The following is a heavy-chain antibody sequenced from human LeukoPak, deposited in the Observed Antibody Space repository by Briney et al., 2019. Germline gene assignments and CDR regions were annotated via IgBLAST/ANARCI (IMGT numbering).Heavy chain of an antibody. CDR2: IYHSGST. CDR3: ARIRRTSLTPASFDY. D-gene: IGHD2-2*01. Sequence: SQTLSLTCAVSGGSISSGGYSWSWIRQPPGKGLEWSGYIYHSGSTYYNPSLKSRVTISVDRSKNQFSLKLSSVTAADTAVYYCARIRRTSLTPASFDYWGQGTLVTVSP. V-gene: IGHV4-30-2*01. CDR1: GGSISSGGYS. J-gene: IGHJ4*02.